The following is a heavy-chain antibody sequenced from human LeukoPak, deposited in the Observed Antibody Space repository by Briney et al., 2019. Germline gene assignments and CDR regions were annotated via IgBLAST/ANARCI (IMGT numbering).Heavy chain of an antibody. D-gene: IGHD5-12*01. J-gene: IGHJ4*02. Sequence: SETLSLTCAVYGGSFSGYYWSWIRQPPGKGLEWIGEINHSGSTNYNPSLKSRVTISVDTSKNQFSLKLSSVTAADTAVYYCAREGPSGYDPYFDYWGQGTLVTVSS. CDR1: GGSFSGYY. CDR2: INHSGST. CDR3: AREGPSGYDPYFDY. V-gene: IGHV4-34*01.